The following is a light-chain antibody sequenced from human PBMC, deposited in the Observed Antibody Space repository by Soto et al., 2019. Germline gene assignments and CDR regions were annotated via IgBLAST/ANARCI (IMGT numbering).Light chain of an antibody. CDR3: QQCGRSPYT. Sequence: EIVLTQSPGTLSLSPGERATLSCRASQSVSSSYLAWYQHKPGQAPRLLIYAASSRATGIPDRFSGSGSGTDFTLTISRLEPDDFAVYYCQQCGRSPYTFGQGTKLEIK. CDR1: QSVSSSY. J-gene: IGKJ2*01. CDR2: AAS. V-gene: IGKV3-20*01.